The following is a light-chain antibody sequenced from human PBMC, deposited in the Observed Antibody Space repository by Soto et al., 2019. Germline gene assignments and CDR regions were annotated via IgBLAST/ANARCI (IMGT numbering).Light chain of an antibody. CDR1: QSISSY. Sequence: DIQRTQSPSSLSASVGDRVTITCMASQSISSYVNWYQQKPGKAPKLLIYAASSLQSGVPSRFSGSVSGTDCTRTSSSLQPEDVATYYCQQSYSTPRTVGQGTKVDIK. J-gene: IGKJ1*01. CDR2: AAS. CDR3: QQSYSTPRT. V-gene: IGKV1-39*01.